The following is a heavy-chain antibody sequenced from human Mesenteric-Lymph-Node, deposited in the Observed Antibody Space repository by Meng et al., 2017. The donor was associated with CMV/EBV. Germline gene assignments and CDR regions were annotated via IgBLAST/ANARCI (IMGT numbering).Heavy chain of an antibody. Sequence: GGSLRLSCAASGFTFTTYTMNWVRQAPGKGLERVSSISSSSSFIYYAHSVEGRFIISRDNAKNSLYLQMNSLRAEDTAVYYCARETMVVTGGLDYWGQGTLVTVSS. CDR1: GFTFTTYT. V-gene: IGHV3-21*01. CDR3: ARETMVVTGGLDY. D-gene: IGHD4-23*01. CDR2: ISSSSSFI. J-gene: IGHJ4*02.